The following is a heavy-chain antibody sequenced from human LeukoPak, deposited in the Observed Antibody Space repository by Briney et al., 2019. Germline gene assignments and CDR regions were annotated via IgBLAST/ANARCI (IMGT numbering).Heavy chain of an antibody. D-gene: IGHD5-24*01. CDR1: GGSFSGYY. J-gene: IGHJ4*02. Sequence: SETLSLTCAVYGGSFSGYYWSWIRQPPGKGLEWIGGINHSGSTNYNPSLKSRVTISVDTSKNQFSLKLSSVTAADTAVYYCARGRRDGYNDYWGQGTLVTVSS. CDR3: ARGRRDGYNDY. V-gene: IGHV4-34*01. CDR2: INHSGST.